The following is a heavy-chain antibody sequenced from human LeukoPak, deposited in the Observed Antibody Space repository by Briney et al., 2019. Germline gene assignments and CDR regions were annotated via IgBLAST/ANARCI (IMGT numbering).Heavy chain of an antibody. Sequence: SETLSLTCTVSGGSISSYYWSWIRQPPGKGLEWIGYIYYSGSTNYNPSLKSRVTISVDTSKNQFSLKLSSVTAADTAVYYCARVQSLGIWFDPWGQGTLVTVSS. CDR1: GGSISSYY. V-gene: IGHV4-59*01. J-gene: IGHJ5*02. D-gene: IGHD7-27*01. CDR2: IYYSGST. CDR3: ARVQSLGIWFDP.